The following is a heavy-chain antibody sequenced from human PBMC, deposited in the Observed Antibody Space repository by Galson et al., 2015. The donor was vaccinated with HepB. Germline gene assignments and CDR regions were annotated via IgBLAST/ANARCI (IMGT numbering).Heavy chain of an antibody. V-gene: IGHV1-3*01. CDR3: ARRESYYDSSGYYYVALDI. CDR2: INAGNGNT. Sequence: SVKVSCKASGYTFTRYAMHWVRQAPGQRLEWMGWINAGNGNTKYSQKFQGRVTITRDTSASTAYMELSSLRSEDTAVYYCARRESYYDSSGYYYVALDIWGQGTMVTVSS. J-gene: IGHJ3*02. D-gene: IGHD3-22*01. CDR1: GYTFTRYA.